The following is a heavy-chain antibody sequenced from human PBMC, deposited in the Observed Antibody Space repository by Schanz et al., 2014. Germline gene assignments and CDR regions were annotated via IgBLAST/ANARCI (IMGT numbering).Heavy chain of an antibody. CDR2: IIPITGIT. CDR3: ARTGYDPSLTH. Sequence: QVQLVHSGAEVKKPGSSVKVSCKASGDTFRSYTINWVRHAPGQGLEWMGRIIPITGITNYAQKFQGRVTFTADKSTSTAFLAVNSLRSEDTAVYCCARTGYDPSLTHWGQGTLVTVSS. CDR1: GDTFRSYT. D-gene: IGHD5-12*01. J-gene: IGHJ4*02. V-gene: IGHV1-69*02.